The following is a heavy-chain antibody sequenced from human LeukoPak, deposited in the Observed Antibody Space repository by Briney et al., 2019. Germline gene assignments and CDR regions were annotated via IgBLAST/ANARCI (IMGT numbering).Heavy chain of an antibody. D-gene: IGHD2-2*01. V-gene: IGHV1-18*01. CDR2: ISAYNGNT. CDR3: ASRTFYCSSTSCYDAFDI. CDR1: GYTFTSYG. J-gene: IGHJ3*02. Sequence: ASVKVSCKASGYTFTSYGISWVRQAPGQGLEWMGWISAYNGNTNYAQKLQGRVTMTTDTSTSTAYMELRSLRSDDTAVYYCASRTFYCSSTSCYDAFDIWGPGTMVTVSS.